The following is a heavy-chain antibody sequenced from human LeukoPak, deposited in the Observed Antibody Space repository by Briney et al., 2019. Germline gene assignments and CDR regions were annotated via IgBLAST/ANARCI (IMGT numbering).Heavy chain of an antibody. CDR3: ARDRWGLLPYYGMDV. V-gene: IGHV4-4*02. D-gene: IGHD1-26*01. CDR2: IYHSGST. J-gene: IGHJ6*02. Sequence: SETLSLTCAVSGGSISSSNWRSWVRHPPGKGLEWIGEIYHSGSTNYNPSLKSRVTISVDKSKNQFSLKLRSVTAADTAVYYCARDRWGLLPYYGMDVWGQGTTVTVSS. CDR1: GGSISSSNW.